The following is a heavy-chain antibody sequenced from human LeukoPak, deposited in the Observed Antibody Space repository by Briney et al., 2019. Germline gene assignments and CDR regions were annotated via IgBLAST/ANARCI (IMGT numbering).Heavy chain of an antibody. J-gene: IGHJ3*02. Sequence: GASVKVSCKASGYTFTSYDINWVRQAPGQGLEWMGWISAYNGNTNYAQKLQGRVTMTTDTSTSTASMELRSLRSDDTAVYYCARDGVRELTSPDAFDIWGQGTMVTVSS. CDR3: ARDGVRELTSPDAFDI. V-gene: IGHV1-18*01. CDR2: ISAYNGNT. D-gene: IGHD1-26*01. CDR1: GYTFTSYD.